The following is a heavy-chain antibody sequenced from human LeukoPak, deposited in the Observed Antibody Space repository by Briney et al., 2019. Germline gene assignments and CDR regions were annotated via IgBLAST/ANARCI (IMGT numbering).Heavy chain of an antibody. CDR1: GFTFSTYN. V-gene: IGHV3-21*01. D-gene: IGHD3-10*01. CDR2: ISSSSSYI. CDR3: AKDALRWFGPSYYYYYMDV. J-gene: IGHJ6*03. Sequence: GGSLRLSCAASGFTFSTYNMNWVRQAPGKGLKWVSSISSSSSYIYYADSVKGRFTISRDNSKNTLYLQMNSLRAEDTAVYYCAKDALRWFGPSYYYYYMDVWGKGTTVTVSS.